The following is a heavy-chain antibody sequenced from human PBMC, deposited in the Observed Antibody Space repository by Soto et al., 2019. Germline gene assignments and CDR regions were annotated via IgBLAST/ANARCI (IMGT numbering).Heavy chain of an antibody. Sequence: EVQLVETGGGLIQPGGSLRLSCAASGFTVSTNYMNWVRQAPGKGLEWVSVIYSGGSTYYADSVKGRFTISRDNSKNTLYSQMNSLSAEDTAVYYCAKARGSSTWYAGNFDYWGQGTLVTVSS. CDR3: AKARGSSTWYAGNFDY. CDR1: GFTVSTNY. D-gene: IGHD6-13*01. V-gene: IGHV3-53*02. CDR2: IYSGGST. J-gene: IGHJ4*02.